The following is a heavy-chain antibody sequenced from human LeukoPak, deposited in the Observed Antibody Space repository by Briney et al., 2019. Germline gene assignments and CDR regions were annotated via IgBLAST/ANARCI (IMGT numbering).Heavy chain of an antibody. CDR3: AREESTQRIHALDP. Sequence: PGGSLRLSCAASGFTFSSYAMSWVRQAPGKGLEWVSSINGNGGRTYYADSVKGRFTISRDNSKNTLYLQMNTLRVEDTAVYYCAREESTQRIHALDPWGQGTLVTVSA. D-gene: IGHD1-1*01. V-gene: IGHV3-23*01. CDR2: INGNGGRT. J-gene: IGHJ5*02. CDR1: GFTFSSYA.